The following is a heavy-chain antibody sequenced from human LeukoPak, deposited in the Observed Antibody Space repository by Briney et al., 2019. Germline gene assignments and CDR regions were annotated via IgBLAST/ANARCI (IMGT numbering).Heavy chain of an antibody. CDR1: GGSISSYY. J-gene: IGHJ4*02. D-gene: IGHD3-22*01. CDR2: IYYSGST. CDR3: ARLYYDSSAIPPRYFDY. Sequence: SETLSLTCTFSGGSISSYYWSWIRQPPGKGLEWIGYIYYSGSTNYNPSLKSRVTILVDTSKNQFSLKLSSVTAAETAVYYWARLYYDSSAIPPRYFDYWGQGTLVTVSS. V-gene: IGHV4-59*01.